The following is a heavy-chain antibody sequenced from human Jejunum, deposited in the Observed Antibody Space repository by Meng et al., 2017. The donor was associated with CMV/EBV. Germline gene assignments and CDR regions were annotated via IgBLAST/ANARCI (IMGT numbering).Heavy chain of an antibody. Sequence: TFSSYSINWVRQAPGKGLEWVSSISRTVGLTYYAGSVKGRFTISRDNGKSSVFLQMDSLRVEDTAVYYCARDPDYSTDWYGGGDFWGQGVRVTVSS. D-gene: IGHD4-11*01. V-gene: IGHV3-21*06. CDR3: ARDPDYSTDWYGGGDF. CDR2: ISRTVGLT. J-gene: IGHJ4*02. CDR1: TFSSYS.